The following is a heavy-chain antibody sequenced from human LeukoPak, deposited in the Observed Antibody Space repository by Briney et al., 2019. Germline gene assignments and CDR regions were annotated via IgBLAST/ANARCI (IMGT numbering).Heavy chain of an antibody. Sequence: SETLSLTCAVYGGSLSAYYWTWIRQPPGKGLEWIGEINHSGSTNYNPSLKSRVTISVDTSKNQFSLKLSSVTAADTAVYYCARETQYSYGPNWFDPWGQGTLVTVSS. D-gene: IGHD5-18*01. J-gene: IGHJ5*02. CDR2: INHSGST. V-gene: IGHV4-34*01. CDR1: GGSLSAYY. CDR3: ARETQYSYGPNWFDP.